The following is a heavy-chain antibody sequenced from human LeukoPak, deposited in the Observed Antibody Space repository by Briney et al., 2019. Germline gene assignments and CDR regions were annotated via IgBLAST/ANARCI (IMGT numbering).Heavy chain of an antibody. CDR3: AREAGSADH. J-gene: IGHJ4*02. CDR2: ISASSDTI. CDR1: GFAFSSYG. V-gene: IGHV3-48*01. D-gene: IGHD6-25*01. Sequence: GGSLRLSCSASGFAFSSYGMNWVRQAPGKGLEWVSYISASSDTIFYADSVKGRFTVSRDNAKNSLYLQMNSLRAEDTSVYYCAREAGSADHWGQGTLVTVSS.